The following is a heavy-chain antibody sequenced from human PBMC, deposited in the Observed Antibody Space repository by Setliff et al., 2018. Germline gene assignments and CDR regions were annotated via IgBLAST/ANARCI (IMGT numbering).Heavy chain of an antibody. CDR2: IYYSGSA. CDR3: ARVYGGYFQ. D-gene: IGHD2-21*02. J-gene: IGHJ1*01. V-gene: IGHV4-59*01. Sequence: PSETLSLTCTVSGDSISPYYWSWIRQPPGEGLEWVGYIYYSGSANYNPSLKSRVTISVDTSKNRFSLKLSSVTAADTAVYYCARVYGGYFQWGHGTLVTVSS. CDR1: GDSISPYY.